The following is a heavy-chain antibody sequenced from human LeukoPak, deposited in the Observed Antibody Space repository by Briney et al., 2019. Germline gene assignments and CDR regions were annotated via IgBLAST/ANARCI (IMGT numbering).Heavy chain of an antibody. J-gene: IGHJ6*03. CDR2: ISSSGSTI. Sequence: GGSLRLSCAASGFTFSDYYMSWIRQAPGKGLEWVTDISSSGSTIYYADSVKGRFTISRDNAKNSLYLQMNSLRAEDTAVYYCAREGGYSSGWYAAYYYYMDVWGKGTTVTISS. CDR1: GFTFSDYY. V-gene: IGHV3-11*01. CDR3: AREGGYSSGWYAAYYYYMDV. D-gene: IGHD6-19*01.